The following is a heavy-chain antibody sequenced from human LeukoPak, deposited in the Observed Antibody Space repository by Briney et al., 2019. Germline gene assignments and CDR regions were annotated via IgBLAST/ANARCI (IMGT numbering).Heavy chain of an antibody. Sequence: ASVKVSSKASGYIFTRTGINWVRPAPGQGLEWMGWVSPYNDNTTYAQKFQGRVTMTTDTSTTTAYMDLRSLRSDDTAVYYCTRDHLAADGSDAFDIWGQGTMVTVSS. CDR3: TRDHLAADGSDAFDI. V-gene: IGHV1-18*04. D-gene: IGHD6-13*01. CDR2: VSPYNDNT. J-gene: IGHJ3*02. CDR1: GYIFTRTG.